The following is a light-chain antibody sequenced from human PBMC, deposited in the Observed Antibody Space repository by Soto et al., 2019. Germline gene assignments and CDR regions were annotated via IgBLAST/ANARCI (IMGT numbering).Light chain of an antibody. CDR3: CSYEDRYLYV. CDR2: GVS. CDR1: SSDVGGYNY. J-gene: IGLJ1*01. V-gene: IGLV2-11*01. Sequence: QSVLTQPRSVSGSPGQSVTISCTGTSSDVGGYNYVSWYQQHPGKAPKLLIYGVSARPSGVPDRFSGSKSGSTASLTISGPRAEEEADYYCCSYEDRYLYVLGPGTKVPV.